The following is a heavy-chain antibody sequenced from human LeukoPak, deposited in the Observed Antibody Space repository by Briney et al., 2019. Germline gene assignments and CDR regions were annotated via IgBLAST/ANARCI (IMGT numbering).Heavy chain of an antibody. V-gene: IGHV3-11*01. CDR1: GFTFSDYY. CDR3: ARRRGLYGSGSYYSNAFDI. J-gene: IGHJ3*02. Sequence: GGSLRLSCAASGFTFSDYYMSWIRQAPGKGLEWVSCISSSGNTEYHADSVKGRFTISRDNAKNSLYLQMNSLRAEDTALYYCARRRGLYGSGSYYSNAFDIWGQGTMVTVSS. CDR2: ISSSGNTE. D-gene: IGHD3-10*01.